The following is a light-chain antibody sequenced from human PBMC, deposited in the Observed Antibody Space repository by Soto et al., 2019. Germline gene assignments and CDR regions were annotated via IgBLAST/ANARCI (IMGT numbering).Light chain of an antibody. CDR3: QQRHNRPARLT. CDR2: DAS. J-gene: IGKJ4*01. CDR1: QSVSSY. V-gene: IGKV3-11*01. Sequence: EIVLTQSPATLSLSPGERATLSCRASQSVSSYLAWYQQKPGQAPRLLIYDASNRATGIPARFSGSGSGTDSALTLSSREPEPFEVSYYQQRHNRPARLTFGRGTQLEIK.